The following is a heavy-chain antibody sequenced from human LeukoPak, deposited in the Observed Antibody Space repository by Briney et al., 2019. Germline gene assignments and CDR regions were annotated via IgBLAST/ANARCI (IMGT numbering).Heavy chain of an antibody. V-gene: IGHV1-2*02. CDR3: GRVDCAQYFQSRAHITCDPAITTASIVLSCLTSDDTGIYYCARSPPRDCSARRGYPAY. J-gene: IGHJ4*02. D-gene: IGHD3-10*01. Sequence: ASVKVSCKASGYTFTAYYLHWVRQAPGQGLEWMGWINPNSGDTNYAQKFQGRVTMTRDTSITTAYMELSRLTSDDTAIYYCGRVDCAQYFQSRAHITCDPAITTASIVLSCLTSDDTGIYYCARSPPRDCSARRGYPAYWGQGTLVTVAS. CDR2: INPNSGDT. CDR1: GYTFTAYY.